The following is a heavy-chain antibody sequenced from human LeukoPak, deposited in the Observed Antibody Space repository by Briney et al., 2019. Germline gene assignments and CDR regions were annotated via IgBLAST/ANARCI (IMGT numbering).Heavy chain of an antibody. D-gene: IGHD1-26*01. Sequence: GGSLRLSCAASGFTFSDYGMNCVREAPGKGLEWVSHISGSSSTIPYADSVKGRFTITSDNAKNSVFLKMNSPGAEDTALYNCTREWEYWGQGTLVTVSS. J-gene: IGHJ4*02. CDR1: GFTFSDYG. CDR2: ISGSSSTI. CDR3: TREWEY. V-gene: IGHV3-48*01.